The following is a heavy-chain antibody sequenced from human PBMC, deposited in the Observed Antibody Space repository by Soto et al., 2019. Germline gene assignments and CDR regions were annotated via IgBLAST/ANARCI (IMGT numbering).Heavy chain of an antibody. CDR2: ISGSGGST. D-gene: IGHD3-3*01. Sequence: GGSLRLSCAASGFTFSSYAVSWVRQAPGKGLEWVSAISGSGGSTYYADSVKGRFTISRDNSKNTLYLQMNSLRAEDTAVYYCAKVDDFWSANHWFDPWGQGTLVTVSS. J-gene: IGHJ5*02. V-gene: IGHV3-23*01. CDR3: AKVDDFWSANHWFDP. CDR1: GFTFSSYA.